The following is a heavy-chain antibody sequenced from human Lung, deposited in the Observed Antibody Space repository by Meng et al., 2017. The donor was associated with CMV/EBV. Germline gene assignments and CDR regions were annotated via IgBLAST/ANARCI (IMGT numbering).Heavy chain of an antibody. CDR1: GYNFKSYG. Sequence: QVYLVQSGAEVRKPGASVTVYCRTSGYNFKSYGISWVRQAPGQGLEWLGWISAHNGNTNYAQRVQDRVTMTTDRSATTAYLTLRSLRPDDTAVYYFVREVYHYDGHGLDHWGQGTLVTVSS. V-gene: IGHV1-18*01. J-gene: IGHJ4*02. CDR2: ISAHNGNT. D-gene: IGHD3-16*01. CDR3: VREVYHYDGHGLDH.